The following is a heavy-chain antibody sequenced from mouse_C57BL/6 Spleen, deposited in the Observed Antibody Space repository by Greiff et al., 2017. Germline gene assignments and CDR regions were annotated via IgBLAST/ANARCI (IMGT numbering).Heavy chain of an antibody. J-gene: IGHJ2*01. CDR2: IYPGDGDT. V-gene: IGHV1-82*01. D-gene: IGHD2-4*01. CDR3: ARSGGDYSPDYFDY. Sequence: SGPELVKPGASVKISCKASGYAFSSSWMNWVKQRPGKGLEWIGRIYPGDGDTNYNGKFKGKATLTADKSSSTAYMQLSSLTSEDSAVYFCARSGGDYSPDYFDYWGQGTTLTVSS. CDR1: GYAFSSSW.